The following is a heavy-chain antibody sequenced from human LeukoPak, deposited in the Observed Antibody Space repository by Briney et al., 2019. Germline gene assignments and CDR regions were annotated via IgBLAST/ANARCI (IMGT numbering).Heavy chain of an antibody. CDR3: ARTSYDYMWGTYRYIDY. D-gene: IGHD3-16*02. CDR2: IYYSGST. Sequence: SETLSLTCTASGYSISSGYYWGWIRQPPGKGLEWSGSIYYSGSTYYNPSLKSRVTISGDTSKNQFSLKLSSVTAADTAVYYCARTSYDYMWGTYRYIDYWGQGTLVTVSS. V-gene: IGHV4-38-2*02. J-gene: IGHJ4*02. CDR1: GYSISSGYY.